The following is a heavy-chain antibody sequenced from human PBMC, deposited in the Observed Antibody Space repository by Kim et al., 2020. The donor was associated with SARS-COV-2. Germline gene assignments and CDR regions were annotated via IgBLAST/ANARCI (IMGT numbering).Heavy chain of an antibody. CDR1: GFTFSQYS. CDR3: ARADESGTYRAKYFDY. J-gene: IGHJ4*01. D-gene: IGHD3-3*01. CDR2: VSRSSSI. V-gene: IGHV3-48*02. Sequence: GGSLRLSCAASGFTFSQYSMNWVRQAPGKGLEWVAFVSRSSSIFYVDSVKGRFTISRDNAKNSLFLQINNLRDEDTGVYFCARADESGTYRAKYFDYCG.